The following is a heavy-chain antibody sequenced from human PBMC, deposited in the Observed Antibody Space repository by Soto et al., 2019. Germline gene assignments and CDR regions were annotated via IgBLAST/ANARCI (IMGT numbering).Heavy chain of an antibody. V-gene: IGHV3-48*01. D-gene: IGHD2-2*01. J-gene: IGHJ4*02. Sequence: EVQLVESGGGLVQPGGSLRLSCVASGFDFNSYSMNWVRQAPGKGLEWISYINSGSTSVFYADSVKGRFTISRDNAKNSLQLQMNSLRAEDTAVYYCTSSTSPDAYWGQGTLVTVSS. CDR2: INSGSTSV. CDR1: GFDFNSYS. CDR3: TSSTSPDAY.